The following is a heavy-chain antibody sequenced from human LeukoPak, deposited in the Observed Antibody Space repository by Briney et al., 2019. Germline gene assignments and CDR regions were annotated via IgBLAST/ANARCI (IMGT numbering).Heavy chain of an antibody. CDR1: GRSISSSIHY. Sequence: PSETLSLTCTVSGRSISSSIHYWGWIRQPPGKGLEWIGSIYYSGSTFCNPSLKSRVTISVDTSKNQFSLKLSSVTAADTAVYYCARIPLKDSDTSGYEYWGQGTLVTVSS. D-gene: IGHD3-22*01. J-gene: IGHJ4*02. CDR3: ARIPLKDSDTSGYEY. V-gene: IGHV4-39*01. CDR2: IYYSGST.